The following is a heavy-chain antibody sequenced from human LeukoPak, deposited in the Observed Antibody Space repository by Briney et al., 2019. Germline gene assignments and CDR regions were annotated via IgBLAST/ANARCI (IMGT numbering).Heavy chain of an antibody. D-gene: IGHD6-13*01. V-gene: IGHV3-48*01. Sequence: GGSLRLSCAASGFTFTIFGLNWVRQAPGKGPEWVSYIDARSGITYYADSVQGRFTISRDDARESVFLQMDGLRVDDTAVYYCARGVAAGFGFDPWGQGTLVTVSS. J-gene: IGHJ5*02. CDR2: IDARSGIT. CDR3: ARGVAAGFGFDP. CDR1: GFTFTIFG.